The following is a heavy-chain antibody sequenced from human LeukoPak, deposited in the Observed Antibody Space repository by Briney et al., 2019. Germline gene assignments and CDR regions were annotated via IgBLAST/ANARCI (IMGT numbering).Heavy chain of an antibody. CDR1: GYSISSGYY. D-gene: IGHD5-18*01. V-gene: IGHV4-38-2*02. Sequence: SETLSLTCAASGYSISSGYYWGWIRQPPGKGLEGIGSIYHTGSTYYNPSLKSRVTISVDTSKNQFSLKLSSVTAADTAVYYCARDRDTAMAPYYFDYWGQGTLVTVSS. CDR2: IYHTGST. J-gene: IGHJ4*02. CDR3: ARDRDTAMAPYYFDY.